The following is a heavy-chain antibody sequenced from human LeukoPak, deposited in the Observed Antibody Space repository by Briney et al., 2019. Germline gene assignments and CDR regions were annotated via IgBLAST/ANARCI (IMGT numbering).Heavy chain of an antibody. V-gene: IGHV1-24*01. CDR1: GYTLTELS. J-gene: IGHJ5*02. Sequence: ASVKVSCKVSGYTLTELSMHWVRQAPGKGLEWMGGFDPEDGETIYAQKFQGRVTMTEDTSTDTAYMELSSLRSEDTAVYYCATDGKGYYDSRPIDPWGQGTLVTVSS. CDR3: ATDGKGYYDSRPIDP. D-gene: IGHD3-22*01. CDR2: FDPEDGET.